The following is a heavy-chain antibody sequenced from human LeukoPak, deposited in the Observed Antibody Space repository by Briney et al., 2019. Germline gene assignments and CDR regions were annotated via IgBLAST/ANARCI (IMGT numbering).Heavy chain of an antibody. D-gene: IGHD6-19*01. V-gene: IGHV3-23*01. J-gene: IGHJ4*02. Sequence: VGSLRLSCAASGFTFSSHAMSWVRQTPGKGLDWVSGISGVGGSTYYADSVKGRFTISRDNSKNTVHLQMNSLRADDTAVYYCAKARGWYDFDYWGQGILVTVSS. CDR1: GFTFSSHA. CDR2: ISGVGGST. CDR3: AKARGWYDFDY.